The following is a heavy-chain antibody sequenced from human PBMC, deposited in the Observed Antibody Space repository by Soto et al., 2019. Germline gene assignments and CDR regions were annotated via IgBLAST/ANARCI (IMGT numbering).Heavy chain of an antibody. J-gene: IGHJ4*02. CDR3: ARMGRVYGSGRKYYFDY. Sequence: SETLSLTCDVYGGSFSGYYWSWIRQPPGKGLEWIGEINHSGSTNYNPSHKSRVTISVDTSKNQFSLKLSSVTAADTAVYYCARMGRVYGSGRKYYFDYWGQGTLVT. D-gene: IGHD3-10*01. CDR2: INHSGST. V-gene: IGHV4-34*01. CDR1: GGSFSGYY.